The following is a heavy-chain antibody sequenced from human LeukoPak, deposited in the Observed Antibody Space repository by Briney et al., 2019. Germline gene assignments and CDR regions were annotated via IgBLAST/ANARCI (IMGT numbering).Heavy chain of an antibody. V-gene: IGHV3-23*01. J-gene: IGHJ4*02. CDR2: ISGSGGST. CDR3: ARGSRAYYDILTGYYRPFDY. Sequence: GGSLRLSCAASGFTFSTYGMSWVRQAPGKGLEWVSGISGSGGSTYYADAVKGRFTISRDNSKNTLYLQMNSLRAEDTAVYYCARGSRAYYDILTGYYRPFDYWGQGTLVTVSS. D-gene: IGHD3-9*01. CDR1: GFTFSTYG.